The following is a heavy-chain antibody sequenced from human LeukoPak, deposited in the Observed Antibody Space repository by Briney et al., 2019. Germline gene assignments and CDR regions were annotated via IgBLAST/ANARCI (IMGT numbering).Heavy chain of an antibody. J-gene: IGHJ3*02. CDR2: IYIGGST. CDR3: ATGEGGSYYDSRGYYSDI. Sequence: GGALRLSCAASGFNVSSNYMNWVRQAPGKGLEWVSFIYIGGSTYYADSVKGRFTISRDNSKNTLYLQMNSLRAEDTAVYYCATGEGGSYYDSRGYYSDIWGQGTMVTVSS. D-gene: IGHD3-22*01. V-gene: IGHV3-66*01. CDR1: GFNVSSNY.